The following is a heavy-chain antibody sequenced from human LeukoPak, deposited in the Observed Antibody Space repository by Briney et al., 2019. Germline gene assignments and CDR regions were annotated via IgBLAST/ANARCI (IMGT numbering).Heavy chain of an antibody. CDR3: ARLRHGSGSYYRSGYYYYGMDV. Sequence: SETLSLTCTVSGGSISSYYWSWIRQPPGKGLEWIGYIYYSGSTNYNPSLKSRVTIAVDTSKNQFSLKLSSVTAEDAAVYYCARLRHGSGSYYRSGYYYYGMDVWGQGTTVTVSS. J-gene: IGHJ6*02. V-gene: IGHV4-59*08. D-gene: IGHD3-10*01. CDR1: GGSISSYY. CDR2: IYYSGST.